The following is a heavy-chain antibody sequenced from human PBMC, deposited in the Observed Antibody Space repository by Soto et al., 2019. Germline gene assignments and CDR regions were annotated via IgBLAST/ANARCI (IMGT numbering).Heavy chain of an antibody. V-gene: IGHV3-21*02. CDR2: ISVSSSYI. CDR3: ARDGATMVRGVIVRIDY. D-gene: IGHD3-10*01. J-gene: IGHJ4*02. Sequence: EVQLVESGGGLVKPGGSLRLSCAASGFTFSSYSMNWVRQAPGKGLEWVSSISVSSSYIYYADSVKGRFSISRDNASNSLYLQMNSLRAEDTAVYYCARDGATMVRGVIVRIDYWGQGTLLTVSS. CDR1: GFTFSSYS.